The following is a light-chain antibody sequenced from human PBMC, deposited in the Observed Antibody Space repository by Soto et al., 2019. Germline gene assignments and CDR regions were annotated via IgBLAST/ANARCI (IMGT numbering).Light chain of an antibody. Sequence: QSALTQPPSASGSPGQSVTISCTGTSGDVGGYNYVSWFQQHPGKAPKLMIYDVSKRPSGVPDRFSGSKSGNTASLTISGLQAEDEADYYCCSYAGSNTLYVFGTGTKVTVL. CDR3: CSYAGSNTLYV. J-gene: IGLJ1*01. V-gene: IGLV2-8*01. CDR1: SGDVGGYNY. CDR2: DVS.